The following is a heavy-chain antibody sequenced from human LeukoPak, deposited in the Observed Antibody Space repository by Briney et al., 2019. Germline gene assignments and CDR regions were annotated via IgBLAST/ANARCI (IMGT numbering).Heavy chain of an antibody. CDR3: ARQNDFRLDY. Sequence: GESLKISCQGSGYTFSSYWVGWVRQMPGKGLEWMGIIYPGDSDTRYSPSLQGEVPISVDTSIGTAYLQWSSLKASDTAIYYCARQNDFRLDYWGQGTLVTVSS. CDR2: IYPGDSDT. V-gene: IGHV5-51*01. D-gene: IGHD3-3*01. CDR1: GYTFSSYW. J-gene: IGHJ4*02.